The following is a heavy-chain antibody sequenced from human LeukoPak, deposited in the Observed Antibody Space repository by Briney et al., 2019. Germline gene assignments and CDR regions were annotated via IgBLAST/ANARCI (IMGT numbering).Heavy chain of an antibody. Sequence: SGGSLRLSCAASGFTFSSYEMNWVRQAPGKGLEWVSYVSSSSRSILYADSVKGRFTISRDDANSLLTLQMSNLRVEDTAVYYCAREPDVGYCADGVCYTGASWGQGTLVTVS. J-gene: IGHJ5*02. V-gene: IGHV3-48*03. CDR3: AREPDVGYCADGVCYTGAS. CDR1: GFTFSSYE. D-gene: IGHD2-8*01. CDR2: VSSSSRSI.